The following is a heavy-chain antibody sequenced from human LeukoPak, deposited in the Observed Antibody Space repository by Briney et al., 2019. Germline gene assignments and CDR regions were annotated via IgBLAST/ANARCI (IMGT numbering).Heavy chain of an antibody. D-gene: IGHD4-17*01. Sequence: ASVKVSCKASGYTFTDYYIYWVRQAPGQWLEWMGRINPNSGGTDYAQKFQGRVTMTRDTSMSTAYMELSRLTSDDTAVFYCARTLRDSGDNYWGQGTLVTVSS. CDR1: GYTFTDYY. V-gene: IGHV1-2*06. CDR2: INPNSGGT. CDR3: ARTLRDSGDNY. J-gene: IGHJ4*02.